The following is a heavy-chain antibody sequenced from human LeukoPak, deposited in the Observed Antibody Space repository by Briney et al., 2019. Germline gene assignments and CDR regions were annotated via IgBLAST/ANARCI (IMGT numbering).Heavy chain of an antibody. D-gene: IGHD3-3*01. CDR2: IYYSGST. CDR1: GGSISSSSYY. J-gene: IGHJ6*03. CDR3: ARTNYDFWSGLTYYYYMDV. Sequence: PSETLSLTCTVSGGSISSSSYYWGWIRQPPGKGLEWIGSIYYSGSTYYNPSLKSRVTISVDTSKNQFSLKLSSVTAAGTAVYYCARTNYDFWSGLTYYYYMDVWGKGTTVTVSS. V-gene: IGHV4-39*01.